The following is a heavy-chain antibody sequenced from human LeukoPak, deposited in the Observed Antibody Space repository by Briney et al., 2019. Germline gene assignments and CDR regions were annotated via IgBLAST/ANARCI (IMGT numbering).Heavy chain of an antibody. CDR2: INHSGST. CDR1: GGSFSGYY. Sequence: PSETLSLTCAVYGGSFSGYYWSWIHQPPGKGLEWIGEINHSGSTNYNPSLKSRVTISVDTSKNQFSLKLSSVTAADTAVYYCARAYCSSTSCYTDPNAFDIWGQGTMVTVSS. D-gene: IGHD2-2*02. J-gene: IGHJ3*02. CDR3: ARAYCSSTSCYTDPNAFDI. V-gene: IGHV4-34*01.